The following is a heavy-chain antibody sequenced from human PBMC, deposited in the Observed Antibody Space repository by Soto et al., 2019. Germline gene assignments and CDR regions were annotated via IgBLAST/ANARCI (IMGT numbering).Heavy chain of an antibody. V-gene: IGHV5-51*01. CDR3: ARYSVHSGSYYYSYYYGMDV. Sequence: GESLKISCKGSGYSFTSYWIGWVRQMPGKGLEWMGIIYPGDSDTRYSPSFQGQVTISADKSISTAYLQWSSLKASDTAMYYCARYSVHSGSYYYSYYYGMDVWGQGTTVTVSS. J-gene: IGHJ6*02. D-gene: IGHD1-26*01. CDR2: IYPGDSDT. CDR1: GYSFTSYW.